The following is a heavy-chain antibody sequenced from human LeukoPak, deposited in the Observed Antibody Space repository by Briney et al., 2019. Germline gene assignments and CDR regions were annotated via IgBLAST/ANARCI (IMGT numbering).Heavy chain of an antibody. V-gene: IGHV3-21*01. CDR1: GFTFSSYS. J-gene: IGHJ4*02. CDR3: ARDEDDILTGYYVHYFDY. CDR2: ISSSSYI. D-gene: IGHD3-9*01. Sequence: GGSLRLSCAASGFTFSSYSMNWVRQAPGKGLEWVSSISSSSYIYYADSVKGRFTISRDNAKNSLYLQMNSLRAEDTAVYYCARDEDDILTGYYVHYFDYWGQGTLVTVSS.